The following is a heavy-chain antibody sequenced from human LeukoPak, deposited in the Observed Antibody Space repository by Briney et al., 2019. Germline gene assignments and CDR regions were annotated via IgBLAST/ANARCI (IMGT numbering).Heavy chain of an antibody. V-gene: IGHV4-61*01. Sequence: SETLSLTCIVSGGSVSSGSFYWSWLPHPPGKGLVGIGHMYYSGGNNYNPSLESRIPIPVDTPKKLFSLKRSSVTAADTAVYYCTRRCKDAYTLYCFDYWGQGTLVTVSS. J-gene: IGHJ4*02. CDR2: MYYSGGN. CDR1: GGSVSSGSFY. CDR3: TRRCKDAYTLYCFDY. D-gene: IGHD5-24*01.